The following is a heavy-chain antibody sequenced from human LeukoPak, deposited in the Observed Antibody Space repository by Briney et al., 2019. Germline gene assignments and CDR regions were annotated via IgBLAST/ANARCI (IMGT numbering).Heavy chain of an antibody. CDR1: GFTFSNAW. J-gene: IGHJ4*02. V-gene: IGHV3-15*01. Sequence: GGSLRLSCAASGFTFSNAWMTWVRQAPGKGLEWVGRIKSKTDGGTTDYAAPVKGRFTISRDDSKNTLYLQMNSLNTEDTAVYYCEVLWFGESSVNSWGQGTLVTVSS. D-gene: IGHD3-10*01. CDR3: EVLWFGESSVNS. CDR2: IKSKTDGGTT.